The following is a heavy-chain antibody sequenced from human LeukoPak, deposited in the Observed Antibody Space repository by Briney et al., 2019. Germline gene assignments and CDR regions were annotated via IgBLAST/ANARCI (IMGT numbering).Heavy chain of an antibody. J-gene: IGHJ6*03. D-gene: IGHD4-17*01. Sequence: PGRSLRLSCAASGFTFSSYAMHWVRQAPGKGLEWVAVISYDGSNKYYADSVKGRFTISRDNSKNTLYLQMNSLRAEDTAVYYCARDSVLRLPQLYYYYYYMDVWGKGTTVTVSS. CDR2: ISYDGSNK. V-gene: IGHV3-30*01. CDR1: GFTFSSYA. CDR3: ARDSVLRLPQLYYYYYYMDV.